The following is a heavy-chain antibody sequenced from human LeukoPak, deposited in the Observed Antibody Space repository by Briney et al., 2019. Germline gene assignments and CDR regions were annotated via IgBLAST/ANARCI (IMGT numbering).Heavy chain of an antibody. D-gene: IGHD2-15*01. J-gene: IGHJ4*02. CDR3: AREGVVAAAPFDY. CDR1: AESFNAYY. CDR2: IYHSGST. V-gene: IGHV4-38-2*02. Sequence: KASETLSLTCSVYAESFNAYYWTWIRQPPGKGLEWIGSIYHSGSTYYNPSLKSRVTISVDTSKNQFSLKLSSVTAADTAVYYCAREGVVAAAPFDYWGQGTLVTVSS.